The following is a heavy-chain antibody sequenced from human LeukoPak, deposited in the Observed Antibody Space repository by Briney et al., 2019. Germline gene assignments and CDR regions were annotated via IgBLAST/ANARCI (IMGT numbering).Heavy chain of an antibody. V-gene: IGHV3-23*01. CDR1: GFTFSSYA. Sequence: GGSLRLSCAASGFTFSSYAMSWVRQAPGKGLEWVSGIRGNGGSTYYADSVKGRFTISRDNSRNTLYLQMNSLRAEDTAIYYCAKYAYSSSWEYYFGYWGQGTLVTVSS. J-gene: IGHJ4*02. D-gene: IGHD6-13*01. CDR2: IRGNGGST. CDR3: AKYAYSSSWEYYFGY.